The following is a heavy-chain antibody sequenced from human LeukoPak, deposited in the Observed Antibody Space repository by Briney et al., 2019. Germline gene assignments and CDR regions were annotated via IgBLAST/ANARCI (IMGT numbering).Heavy chain of an antibody. V-gene: IGHV3-7*01. Sequence: GGSLRLPCAASVFTFSSYWMSWVRQAPGKGLEWVANIKQDGSEKYYVDSVKGRFTISRDNAKNSLYLQMNSLRAEDTAVYYCARWRDGYKEDAFDIWGQGTMVIVSS. CDR2: IKQDGSEK. D-gene: IGHD5-24*01. CDR1: VFTFSSYW. CDR3: ARWRDGYKEDAFDI. J-gene: IGHJ3*02.